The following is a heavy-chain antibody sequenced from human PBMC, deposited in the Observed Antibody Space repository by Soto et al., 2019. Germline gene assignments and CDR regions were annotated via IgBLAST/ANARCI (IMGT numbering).Heavy chain of an antibody. Sequence: QVQLVQSGAEVKKPGASVKVSCKASGYTFTSYGISWVRQAPGQGLEWMGWISAYNGNTNYAQKLQGRVTMTTDTSTSTSYMELRSLRSDDAAVYYCAGEGAGYCTNGVCYSAPYYYYYYGMDVWGQGTTVTVSS. CDR3: AGEGAGYCTNGVCYSAPYYYYYYGMDV. J-gene: IGHJ6*02. CDR1: GYTFTSYG. D-gene: IGHD2-8*01. CDR2: ISAYNGNT. V-gene: IGHV1-18*01.